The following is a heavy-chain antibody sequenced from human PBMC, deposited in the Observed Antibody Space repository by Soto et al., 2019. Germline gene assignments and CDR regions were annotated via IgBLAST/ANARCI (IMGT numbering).Heavy chain of an antibody. J-gene: IGHJ4*02. D-gene: IGHD6-19*01. V-gene: IGHV3-53*04. CDR2: IYSGGTT. Sequence: EVQLVESGGGLVQPGGSLRLSCAASGFTVSSNFMSWVRQAPGKGLEWVSVIYSGGTTYYADSVKGGFTISRHNSENTRYLQINSLRAEDTAVYYCARGAGYSSGWYDYWGQGTLVTVSS. CDR3: ARGAGYSSGWYDY. CDR1: GFTVSSNF.